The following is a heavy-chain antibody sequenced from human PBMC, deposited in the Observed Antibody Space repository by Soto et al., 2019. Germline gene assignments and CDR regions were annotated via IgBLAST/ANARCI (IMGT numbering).Heavy chain of an antibody. V-gene: IGHV4-4*02. CDR1: GDSLTNNHW. Sequence: QLQLRESGPGLVQPSGTLSLTCDVSGDSLTNNHWWSWVRQAPGEGLEWIGEIWHAGRPNYNPSLKSRFAISIDNTKNQFSLKLSSVTAADTAVYYCVRDSRTGCSSINCYMHWGQGTLVTVSS. D-gene: IGHD2-15*01. CDR3: VRDSRTGCSSINCYMH. CDR2: IWHAGRP. J-gene: IGHJ4*02.